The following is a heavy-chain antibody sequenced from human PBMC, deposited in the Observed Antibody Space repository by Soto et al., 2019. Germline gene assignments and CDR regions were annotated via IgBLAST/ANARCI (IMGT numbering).Heavy chain of an antibody. CDR1: GYTFTHYG. CDR2: ISAYNGNT. CDR3: ARGHFQTAFDV. Sequence: QLQLVQSGAEVKKPGASVKVSCKASGYTFTHYGISWVRQAPGQGLEWMGWISAYNGNTNYTQKFQGRVTMCIDTSTTTAYMELRSLIADDTAVYYCARGHFQTAFDVWGQGTKVTVSS. V-gene: IGHV1-18*01. J-gene: IGHJ3*01.